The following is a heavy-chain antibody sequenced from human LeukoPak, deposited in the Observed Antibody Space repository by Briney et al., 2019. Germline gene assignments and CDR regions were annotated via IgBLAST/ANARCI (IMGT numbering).Heavy chain of an antibody. Sequence: SQTLSLTCAISGDDVSTNKATWNWIRQSPSRGLEWLVRTYYRSQCYNDYAVSVKSRIPITPAISTNHSSLHLNSVTPDDTAVYYCVRLVGNSWLDYWGQGTLVTVSS. CDR2: TYYRSQCYN. V-gene: IGHV6-1*01. J-gene: IGHJ4*02. CDR1: GDDVSTNKAT. CDR3: VRLVGNSWLDY. D-gene: IGHD6-13*01.